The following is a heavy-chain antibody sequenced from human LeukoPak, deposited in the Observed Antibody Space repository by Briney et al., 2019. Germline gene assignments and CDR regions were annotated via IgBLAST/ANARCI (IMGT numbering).Heavy chain of an antibody. CDR3: ARVASISVAGTRPYYMDV. V-gene: IGHV1-18*01. CDR2: ISAYNGNT. D-gene: IGHD6-19*01. Sequence: ASVKVSCKASGYTFTSYGISWVRQAPGQGLEWMGWISAYNGNTNYAQKFQGRVTIDADKSTSTAYMELNNLRSEDTAVYYCARVASISVAGTRPYYMDVWGQGTTVTVSS. CDR1: GYTFTSYG. J-gene: IGHJ6*03.